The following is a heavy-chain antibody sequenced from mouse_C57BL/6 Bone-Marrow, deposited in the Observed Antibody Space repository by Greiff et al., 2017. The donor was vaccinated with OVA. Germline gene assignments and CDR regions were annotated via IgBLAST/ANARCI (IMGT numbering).Heavy chain of an antibody. CDR2: IDPSDSYT. Sequence: QVQLQQPGAELVMPGASVKLSCKASGYTFTSYWMHWVKQRPGQGLEWIGEIDPSDSYTNYNQKFKGKSTLTVDKSSSTAYMQLSSLTSEDSAVYYCARSLYSPYAMDYWGQGTSVTVSS. D-gene: IGHD2-12*01. CDR1: GYTFTSYW. CDR3: ARSLYSPYAMDY. J-gene: IGHJ4*01. V-gene: IGHV1-69*01.